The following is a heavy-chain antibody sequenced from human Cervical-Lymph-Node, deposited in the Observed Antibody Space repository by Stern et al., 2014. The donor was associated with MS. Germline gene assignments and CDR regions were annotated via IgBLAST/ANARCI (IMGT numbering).Heavy chain of an antibody. D-gene: IGHD1-26*01. CDR1: GYTFTSFD. CDR2: INPNSGNT. V-gene: IGHV1-8*01. J-gene: IGHJ4*02. Sequence: QMQLVQSGAEVKKPGASGKVSCKASGYTFTSFDINWVRQATGQELEWMGWINPNSGNTGSVQKFQGRVTMTRDTSISTAYMELSSLRSEDTAVYYCARRGATTGSLFYWGQGTLVTVSS. CDR3: ARRGATTGSLFY.